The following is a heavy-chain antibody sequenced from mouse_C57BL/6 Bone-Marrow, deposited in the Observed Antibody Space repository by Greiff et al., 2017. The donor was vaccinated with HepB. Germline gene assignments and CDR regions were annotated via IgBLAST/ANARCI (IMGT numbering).Heavy chain of an antibody. CDR1: GFSFNTYA. Sequence: EVQGVESGGGLVQPKGSLKLSCAASGFSFNTYAMNWVRQAPGKGLEWVARIRSKSNNYATYYADSVKDRFTISRDDSESMLYLQMNNLKTEDTAMYYCVRQGPPTWFAYWGQGTLVTVSA. CDR2: IRSKSNNYAT. J-gene: IGHJ3*01. V-gene: IGHV10-1*01. D-gene: IGHD3-3*01. CDR3: VRQGPPTWFAY.